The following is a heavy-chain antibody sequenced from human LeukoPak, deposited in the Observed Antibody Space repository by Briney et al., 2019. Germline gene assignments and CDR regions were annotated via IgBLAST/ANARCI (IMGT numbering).Heavy chain of an antibody. CDR1: GYSVSSGFY. J-gene: IGHJ4*02. Sequence: SETLSLTCTVSGYSVSSGFYWGWIRQPPGKGLEWVGIIYHSGNTYYNPSLKSRVTMSLDTSKNQFSLKLTFVTAADTAVYYCARAVGATTYWGFDYWGRGTLVTVSS. V-gene: IGHV4-38-2*02. CDR2: IYHSGNT. D-gene: IGHD1-26*01. CDR3: ARAVGATTYWGFDY.